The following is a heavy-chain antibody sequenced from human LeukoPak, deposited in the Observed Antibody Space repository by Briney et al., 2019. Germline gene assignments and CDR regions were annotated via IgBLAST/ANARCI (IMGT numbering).Heavy chain of an antibody. CDR3: AKDFHSSSLSSIATGFSGY. D-gene: IGHD6-6*01. J-gene: IGHJ4*02. Sequence: GGSLRLSCAASGFTFSSYAMSWVRQAPGKGLEWVSAISGSGGSTNYADSVKGRFTISRDNSKNTLYLQMNSLRAEDTAVYYCAKDFHSSSLSSIATGFSGYWGQGTLVTVSS. CDR2: ISGSGGST. CDR1: GFTFSSYA. V-gene: IGHV3-23*01.